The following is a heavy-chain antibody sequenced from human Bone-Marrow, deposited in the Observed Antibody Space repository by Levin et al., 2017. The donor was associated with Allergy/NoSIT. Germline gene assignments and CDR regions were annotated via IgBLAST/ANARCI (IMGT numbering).Heavy chain of an antibody. CDR3: AKTRGFSFGMDAFDM. Sequence: GGSLRLSCAASGFTFDDYAMHWVRQTPGRGLEWVSGISWNSGKICYGDSMKGRFTISRDNAKSSLYLQMNSLRVEDTALYYCAKTRGFSFGMDAFDMWGQGTMVTVSS. CDR2: ISWNSGKI. D-gene: IGHD5-12*01. J-gene: IGHJ3*02. CDR1: GFTFDDYA. V-gene: IGHV3-9*01.